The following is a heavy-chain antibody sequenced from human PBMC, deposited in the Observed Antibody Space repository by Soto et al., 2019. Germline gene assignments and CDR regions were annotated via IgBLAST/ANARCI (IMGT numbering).Heavy chain of an antibody. CDR2: IYNSGSA. V-gene: IGHV4-31*03. CDR3: ARRSTVTHIDY. D-gene: IGHD4-17*01. CDR1: GGSISSGGYY. Sequence: PSETLSPTCTVSGGSISSGGYYWSWIRQHPGKGLEWIRYIYNSGSAYYNPSLMSRVTISVDTSKNQCSLKLSSVTAADSAVYYCARRSTVTHIDYWGQGTLVTVSS. J-gene: IGHJ4*02.